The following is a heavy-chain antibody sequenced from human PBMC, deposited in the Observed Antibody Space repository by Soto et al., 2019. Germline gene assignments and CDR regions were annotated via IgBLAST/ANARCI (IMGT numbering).Heavy chain of an antibody. V-gene: IGHV1-46*01. CDR2: INPNGGST. CDR1: GCIFPSYY. CDR3: ARSEGMDV. Sequence: SVKDSCKSSGCIFPSYYIHWVRQAPGQGLEWMRIINPNGGSTRYAQKFQGRVTMTRDTSTSTVYMELSSLRSEDTAVYSCARSEGMDVWGQGTTVTVSS. J-gene: IGHJ6*02.